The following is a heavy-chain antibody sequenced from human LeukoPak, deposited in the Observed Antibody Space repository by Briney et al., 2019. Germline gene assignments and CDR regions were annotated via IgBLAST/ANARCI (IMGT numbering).Heavy chain of an antibody. D-gene: IGHD4-23*01. CDR3: ARGDYGGNFDAFDI. CDR1: GGSFSGYY. Sequence: SETLSLTCAVYGGSFSGYYWSWIRQPPGKGLEWIGEINHSGSTNYNPSLKSRVTISVDTSKNPFSLKLSSVTAADTAVYYCARGDYGGNFDAFDIWGQGKMVTVSS. V-gene: IGHV4-34*01. J-gene: IGHJ3*02. CDR2: INHSGST.